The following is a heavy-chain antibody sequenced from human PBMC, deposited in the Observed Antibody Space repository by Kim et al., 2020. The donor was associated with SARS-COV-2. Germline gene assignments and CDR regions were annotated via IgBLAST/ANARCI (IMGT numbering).Heavy chain of an antibody. CDR2: ISYDGSNK. CDR3: AKDGASAALVRGVIPHAEF. V-gene: IGHV3-30*18. CDR1: GFTFSSYG. D-gene: IGHD3-10*01. Sequence: GGSLRLSCAASGFTFSSYGMHWVRQAPGKGLEWVAVISYDGSNKYYADSVKGRFTISRDNSKNTLYLQMNSLRPEDTAVYYCAKDGASAALVRGVIPHAEFWGQGTLVTVSS. J-gene: IGHJ4*02.